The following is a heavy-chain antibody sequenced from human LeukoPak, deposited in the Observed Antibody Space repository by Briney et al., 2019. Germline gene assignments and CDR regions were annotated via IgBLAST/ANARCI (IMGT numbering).Heavy chain of an antibody. D-gene: IGHD3-22*01. CDR2: ISSSSSYI. CDR1: GFTFSSYS. CDR3: AREPNYYDSSGYSTS. Sequence: GGSLRLSCAPCGFTFSSYSMNWVRQAPGKGLEWVSSISSSSSYIYYADSVKGRFTIYRDNAKNSLYLQMNSLRAEDTAVYYCAREPNYYDSSGYSTSGGQGTLVTVSS. V-gene: IGHV3-21*01. J-gene: IGHJ4*02.